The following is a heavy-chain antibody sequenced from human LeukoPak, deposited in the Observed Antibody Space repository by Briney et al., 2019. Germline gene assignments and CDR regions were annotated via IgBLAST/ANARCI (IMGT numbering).Heavy chain of an antibody. J-gene: IGHJ3*02. V-gene: IGHV1-24*01. CDR2: FDPEDGET. CDR3: ARRYYDILTGYYNNAFDI. Sequence: ASVKVSCKVSGYTLTELSMHWVRQAPGKGLEWMGGFDPEDGETIYAQKFQGRVTMTEDTSTDTAYMELSSLRSEDTAVYYCARRYYDILTGYYNNAFDIWGQGTMVTVSS. CDR1: GYTLTELS. D-gene: IGHD3-9*01.